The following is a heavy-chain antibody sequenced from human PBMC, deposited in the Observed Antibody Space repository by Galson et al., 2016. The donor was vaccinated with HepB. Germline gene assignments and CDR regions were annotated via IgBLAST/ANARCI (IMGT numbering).Heavy chain of an antibody. CDR3: ARQYSSSSFYYGMDV. CDR1: GDSVSSNSAT. CDR2: TYYRSKWYN. Sequence: CAISGDSVSSNSATWNWIRQSPSRGLEWLGRTYYRSKWYNDYAVSVNSRVTINPDTSTSQFSLHLNSVTPEDTAVYYCARQYSSSSFYYGMDVWGQGTTVTVSS. J-gene: IGHJ6*02. V-gene: IGHV6-1*01. D-gene: IGHD6-6*01.